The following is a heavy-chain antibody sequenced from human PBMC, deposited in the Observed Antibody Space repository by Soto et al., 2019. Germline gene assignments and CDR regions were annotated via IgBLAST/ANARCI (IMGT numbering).Heavy chain of an antibody. Sequence: QVQLVESGGGVVQPGRSLRLSCAASGFTFSSYGMHWVRQALGKGLEWVAVIWYDGSNKYYADSVKGRFTISRDNSKNTLYLQMNSLRAEDTAVYYCARCSRVRWSQWPDYWGQGTLVTVSS. CDR3: ARCSRVRWSQWPDY. CDR1: GFTFSSYG. CDR2: IWYDGSNK. J-gene: IGHJ4*02. V-gene: IGHV3-33*01. D-gene: IGHD4-17*01.